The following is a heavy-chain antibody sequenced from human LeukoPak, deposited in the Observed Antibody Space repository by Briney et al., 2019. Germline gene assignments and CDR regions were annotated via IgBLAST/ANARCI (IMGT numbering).Heavy chain of an antibody. CDR1: GGTFSSYA. V-gene: IGHV1-69*06. Sequence: GASVKVSCKASGGTFSSYAISWVRQAPGQGLGWMGGIIPIFGTANYAQKFQGRVTITADKSTSTAYMELSSLRSEDTAVYYCARGPNYYGSGSYLDYWGQGTLVTVSS. J-gene: IGHJ4*02. D-gene: IGHD3-10*01. CDR2: IIPIFGTA. CDR3: ARGPNYYGSGSYLDY.